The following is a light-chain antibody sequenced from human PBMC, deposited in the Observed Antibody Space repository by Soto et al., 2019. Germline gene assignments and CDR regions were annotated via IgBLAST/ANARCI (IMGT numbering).Light chain of an antibody. J-gene: IGKJ2*01. Sequence: EIVLTQSPGTLSLSPGERATLSCRASQSVSSNYLAWYQQKPGQAPRLLIYGSSSRATGIPDTFSGGGSGTDFTLTISRLEPEDFAVYFCQQYGSSPPFTFGQGTKVEIK. CDR2: GSS. V-gene: IGKV3-20*01. CDR1: QSVSSNY. CDR3: QQYGSSPPFT.